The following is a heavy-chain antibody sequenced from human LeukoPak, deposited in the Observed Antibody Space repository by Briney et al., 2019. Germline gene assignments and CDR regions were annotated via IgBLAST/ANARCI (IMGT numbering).Heavy chain of an antibody. CDR2: VSLEGVR. CDR1: GGSITTTNR. CDR3: SRENGAFSPFGY. V-gene: IGHV4-4*02. Sequence: SETLSLTCGVSGGSITTTNRWSWVRQFPGQGLQWIGEVSLEGVRNYNPSLTSRVTMSLDRAKNLLSLNLNSVTAADTAVYYCSRENGAFSPFGYWGQGILVTV. J-gene: IGHJ4*02. D-gene: IGHD2-8*01.